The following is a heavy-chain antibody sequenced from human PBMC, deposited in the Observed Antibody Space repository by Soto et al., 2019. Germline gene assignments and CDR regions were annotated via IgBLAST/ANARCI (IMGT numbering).Heavy chain of an antibody. V-gene: IGHV3-48*02. Sequence: PGGSLRLSCAPSGFSFNTYDMNWVRQAPGKGLEWISFITRDSSTIYYADSVRDRFTISRDNAANSLYLQMNSLRDEDTAVYYCVRDRFGGGGCSSDFDLWGQGRLVTVAS. CDR3: VRDRFGGGGCSSDFDL. J-gene: IGHJ4*02. D-gene: IGHD2-15*01. CDR1: GFSFNTYD. CDR2: ITRDSSTI.